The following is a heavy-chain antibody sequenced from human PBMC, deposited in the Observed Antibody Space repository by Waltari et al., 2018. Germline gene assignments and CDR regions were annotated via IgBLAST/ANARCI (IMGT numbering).Heavy chain of an antibody. D-gene: IGHD6-19*01. J-gene: IGHJ4*02. V-gene: IGHV5-51*01. CDR3: AREKGYSSGNFDY. CDR2: IYPGDSDT. Sequence: EVQLVQSGAEVKKPGASLKISCKGSGCSFTSYWNGWVRQMPGKGLEWMGFIYPGDSDTRYSPSFQGQVTISADKSISTTYLQWSTLKASDTAMYYCAREKGYSSGNFDYWGQGTLVTVSS. CDR1: GCSFTSYW.